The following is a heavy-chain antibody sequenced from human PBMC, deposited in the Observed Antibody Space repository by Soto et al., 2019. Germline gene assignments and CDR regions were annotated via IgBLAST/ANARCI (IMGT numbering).Heavy chain of an antibody. J-gene: IGHJ4*02. Sequence: ASVQVSCKASGYTFTSYYMHWVRQAPGQGFDWMVIINPSGGSTSYAQKFQGRVTMTMDTSTSTVYMELSSLSFEDTAVYYCATIYNGVRNDYWGQGTLVTVSS. D-gene: IGHD2-8*01. V-gene: IGHV1-46*01. CDR3: ATIYNGVRNDY. CDR1: GYTFTSYY. CDR2: INPSGGST.